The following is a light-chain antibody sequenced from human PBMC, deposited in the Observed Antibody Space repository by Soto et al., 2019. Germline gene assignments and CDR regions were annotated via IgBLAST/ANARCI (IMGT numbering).Light chain of an antibody. CDR2: GAS. CDR3: QQYGSSPRT. J-gene: IGKJ1*01. Sequence: DIELTQSPGTLSLSPGEGATISCRASQSVTSSYVAWYQQKPGQAPRLLIYGASSRSIDIPPRFSGSGSGTDFTLTINSLEPEDVAAYYCQQYGSSPRTFGQGTKVEIK. V-gene: IGKV3-20*01. CDR1: QSVTSSY.